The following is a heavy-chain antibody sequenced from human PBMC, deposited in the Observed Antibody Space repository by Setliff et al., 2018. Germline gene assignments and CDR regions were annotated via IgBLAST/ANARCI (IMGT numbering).Heavy chain of an antibody. Sequence: PGGSLRLSCAASGFGFSYAWMSWVRQTPGKGLEWIGLIGRSDAGGRTHYAAPLEGRFSISRDDSKNTVFLQMNSLKTEDTAVYYCATDVPACRGSTCYNAFDVWGQGTMVTVSS. D-gene: IGHD2-2*02. V-gene: IGHV3-15*04. CDR1: GFGFSYAW. CDR3: ATDVPACRGSTCYNAFDV. J-gene: IGHJ3*01. CDR2: IGRSDAGGRT.